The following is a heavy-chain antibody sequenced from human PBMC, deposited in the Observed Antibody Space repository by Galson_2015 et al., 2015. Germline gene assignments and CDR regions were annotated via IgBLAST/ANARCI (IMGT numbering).Heavy chain of an antibody. CDR2: ISSSGTTI. Sequence: SLRLSCAASGFTFSDYYMSWIRQAPGKGLEWVSYISSSGTTIKYTDSVKGRFTISRDNAKNSLYLQMNSLRAEDTAVYYCAREGSRSDAFDVWGQGTLVTVSS. J-gene: IGHJ3*01. CDR1: GFTFSDYY. D-gene: IGHD6-13*01. V-gene: IGHV3-11*01. CDR3: AREGSRSDAFDV.